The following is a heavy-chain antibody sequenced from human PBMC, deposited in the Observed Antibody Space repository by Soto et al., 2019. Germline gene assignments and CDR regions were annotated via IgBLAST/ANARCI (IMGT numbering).Heavy chain of an antibody. V-gene: IGHV1-69*02. D-gene: IGHD2-21*02. Sequence: QVQLVQSGAEVKKPGSSVKVSCKASGGTFSSYTISWVRQAPGQGLEWMGRIIPILGIANYAQKFQGRVTITADKSTSTAYMELSSLRSEDTAMYYCARVAAYCGGDCHPPNFDYWGQGTLVTVSS. J-gene: IGHJ4*02. CDR2: IIPILGIA. CDR1: GGTFSSYT. CDR3: ARVAAYCGGDCHPPNFDY.